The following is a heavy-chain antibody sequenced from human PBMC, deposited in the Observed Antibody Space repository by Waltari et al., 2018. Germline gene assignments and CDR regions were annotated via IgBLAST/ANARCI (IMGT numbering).Heavy chain of an antibody. Sequence: QVQLQESGPGLVKPSEALSLTCAVSGGSISHYYWSWIRQPPGKGLEWLGYIYYSGSTNYNPSLKSRVTRSVDTAKNQISLKLSSVTAADTAVYYCARVSYCSSTSCPRYFDLWGRGTLVTVSS. CDR1: GGSISHYY. D-gene: IGHD2-2*01. J-gene: IGHJ2*01. V-gene: IGHV4-59*01. CDR2: IYYSGST. CDR3: ARVSYCSSTSCPRYFDL.